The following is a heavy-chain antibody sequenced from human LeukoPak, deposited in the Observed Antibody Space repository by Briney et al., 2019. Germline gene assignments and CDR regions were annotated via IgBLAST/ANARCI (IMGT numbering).Heavy chain of an antibody. CDR2: IIPIYNPV. D-gene: IGHD2-21*02. CDR3: AREPLGCGGDCHFDY. CDR1: GGTFSSYA. Sequence: SVKVSCQTSGGTFSSYAFSWMRQAPGQGLEWVGRIIPIYNPVDYTQRFQGRVTITADESTNTVYLELSSLRYDDTAVYYCAREPLGCGGDCHFDYWGQGTLVTVSS. J-gene: IGHJ4*02. V-gene: IGHV1-69*15.